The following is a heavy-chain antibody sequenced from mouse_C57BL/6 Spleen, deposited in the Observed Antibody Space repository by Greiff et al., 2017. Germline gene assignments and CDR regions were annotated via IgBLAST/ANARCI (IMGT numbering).Heavy chain of an antibody. CDR1: GYTFTSYW. CDR2: INPSNGGT. J-gene: IGHJ4*01. D-gene: IGHD1-1*01. CDR3: ARLYYGSSYVEDY. V-gene: IGHV1-53*01. Sequence: QVQLKQSGTELVKPGASVKLSCKASGYTFTSYWMHWVKQRPGQGLEWIGNINPSNGGTNYNEKFKSKATLTVDKSSSTAYMQLSSLTSEDSAVYYCARLYYGSSYVEDYWGQGTSVTVSS.